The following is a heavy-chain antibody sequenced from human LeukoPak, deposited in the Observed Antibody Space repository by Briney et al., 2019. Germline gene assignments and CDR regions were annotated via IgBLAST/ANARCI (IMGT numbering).Heavy chain of an antibody. CDR3: ARVFRGMAMGMDV. J-gene: IGHJ6*02. CDR1: GGSISSSNW. CDR2: IYHSGST. Sequence: SETLSLTCAVSGGSISSSNWWGWVRQPPGKGLEWIGEIYHSGSTNYNPSLKSRVTISVDKSKNQFSLKLSSVTAADTAVYYCARVFRGMAMGMDVWGQGTTVTVSS. D-gene: IGHD3-10*01. V-gene: IGHV4-4*02.